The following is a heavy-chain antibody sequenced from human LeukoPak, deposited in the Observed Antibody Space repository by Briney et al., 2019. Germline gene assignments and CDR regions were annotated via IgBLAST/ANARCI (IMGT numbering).Heavy chain of an antibody. J-gene: IGHJ4*02. Sequence: GGSLRLSCAASGFTFSSYGMHWVRQAPGKGLDWVAFTSYDGTKNYYADSVKGRFTISRDNSKNTLYLQMNSLRAEDTAVYYCAKGSRSTVVSNLDYWGQGTLVTVSS. CDR3: AKGSRSTVVSNLDY. CDR1: GFTFSSYG. V-gene: IGHV3-30*18. D-gene: IGHD4-23*01. CDR2: TSYDGTKN.